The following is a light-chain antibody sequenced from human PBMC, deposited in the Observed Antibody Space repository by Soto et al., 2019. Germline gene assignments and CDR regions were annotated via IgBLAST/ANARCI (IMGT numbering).Light chain of an antibody. Sequence: QSALTQPASVSGSPGQTITISCTGSSSDIGSYDLVSWYQQHPGKAPKVIIYEADKRPSGVSNRFSGSKSGNKASLTISGLQAEDEADYHCCSYAGNSALAFGGGTKLTVL. J-gene: IGLJ2*01. CDR2: EAD. CDR3: CSYAGNSALA. CDR1: SSDIGSYDL. V-gene: IGLV2-23*01.